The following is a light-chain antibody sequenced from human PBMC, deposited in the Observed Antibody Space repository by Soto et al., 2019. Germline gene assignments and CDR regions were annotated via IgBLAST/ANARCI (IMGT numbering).Light chain of an antibody. CDR3: QQFHTYPVT. CDR1: QSISSW. CDR2: KAS. Sequence: DIQMTQSPSTLSASVGDRVTITCRASQSISSWLAWYQQKPGKAPKLLIYKASSLESGVPSRFSGSESGTDFTLTISSLQAEDFATYYCQQFHTYPVTFGQGTRLEIK. J-gene: IGKJ5*01. V-gene: IGKV1-5*03.